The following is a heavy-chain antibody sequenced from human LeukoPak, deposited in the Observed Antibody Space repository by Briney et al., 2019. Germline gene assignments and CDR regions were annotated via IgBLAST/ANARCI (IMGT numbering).Heavy chain of an antibody. CDR3: ARDSDFVPTSDAFDI. J-gene: IGHJ3*02. V-gene: IGHV3-74*01. Sequence: GGSLRLSCAASGFTFSSYWMHWVRQAPGEGLVWVSRINSDGSSTRYADSVKGRFTISRDNVKNTLYLQMNSLRAEDTAVYYCARDSDFVPTSDAFDIWGQGTMVTVSS. CDR2: INSDGSST. D-gene: IGHD2-8*01. CDR1: GFTFSSYW.